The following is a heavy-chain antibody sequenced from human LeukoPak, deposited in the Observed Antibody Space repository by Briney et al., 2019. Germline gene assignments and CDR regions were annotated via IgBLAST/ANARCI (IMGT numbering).Heavy chain of an antibody. Sequence: ASVKVSCKASGYTLTSYYMHWVRQAPGQGLEWMGIINPSGGSTSYAQKFQGRVTMTRDTSTSTVYMELSSLRSEDTAVYYCARIAVAGELVGYFDYWGQGTLVTVSS. CDR1: GYTLTSYY. CDR3: ARIAVAGELVGYFDY. CDR2: INPSGGST. D-gene: IGHD6-19*01. V-gene: IGHV1-46*01. J-gene: IGHJ4*02.